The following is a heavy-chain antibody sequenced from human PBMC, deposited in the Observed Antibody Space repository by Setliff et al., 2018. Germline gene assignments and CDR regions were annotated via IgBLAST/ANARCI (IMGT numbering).Heavy chain of an antibody. CDR1: GFTFSSRW. CDR2: IRAGSDNI. D-gene: IGHD2-8*01. CDR3: ARGHCTTISCFLDH. J-gene: IGHJ4*02. Sequence: GGSLRLSCVVSGFTFSSRWMHWVRQAPGKGLEWVSGIRAGSDNIAYADSVKGRFTISRDNAKNSLYLQLDSLRPDDTAFYYCARGHCTTISCFLDHWGQGIMVTVSS. V-gene: IGHV3-9*01.